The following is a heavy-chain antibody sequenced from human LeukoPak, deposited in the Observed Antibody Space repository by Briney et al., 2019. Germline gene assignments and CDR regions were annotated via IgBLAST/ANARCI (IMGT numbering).Heavy chain of an antibody. V-gene: IGHV4-61*01. Sequence: SETLSLTCTVSGGSVSSGSNYWSWIRQPPGKGLEWIGYIYYSGSTNYNPSLKSRVTISVDTSKNQFSLKLSSVTAADTAVYYCARWLDNWFDPWGQGTLVTVSS. J-gene: IGHJ5*02. CDR2: IYYSGST. D-gene: IGHD5-12*01. CDR1: GGSVSSGSNY. CDR3: ARWLDNWFDP.